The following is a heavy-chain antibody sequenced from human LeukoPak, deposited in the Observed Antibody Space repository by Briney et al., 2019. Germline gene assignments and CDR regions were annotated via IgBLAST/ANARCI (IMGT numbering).Heavy chain of an antibody. D-gene: IGHD3-10*01. J-gene: IGHJ6*03. Sequence: PSETLSLTCAVYGGSFSGYYWSWIRQPPGKGLEWIGEINHSGSTNYNPSLKSRVTISVDTSKNQFSLKLSSVTAADTAVYYCARGGYYYGSGSYYKGRMYYYYMDVWGKGTTVTVSS. CDR3: ARGGYYYGSGSYYKGRMYYYYMDV. CDR2: INHSGST. V-gene: IGHV4-34*01. CDR1: GGSFSGYY.